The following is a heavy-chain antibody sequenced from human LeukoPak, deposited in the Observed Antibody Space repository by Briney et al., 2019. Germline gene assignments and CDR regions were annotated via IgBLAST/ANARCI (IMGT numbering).Heavy chain of an antibody. D-gene: IGHD4-17*01. V-gene: IGHV3-48*01. CDR3: ARGRAPYGDYVFSYYYYGMDV. Sequence: QSGGSLRLSCAASGFTLSSYSMNWVRQAPGKGLEWVSYINRSGGTIYYADSVKGRFTISRDNSKNTLYLQMNSLRAEDTAVYYCARGRAPYGDYVFSYYYYGMDVWGQGTTVTVSS. CDR2: INRSGGTI. J-gene: IGHJ6*02. CDR1: GFTLSSYS.